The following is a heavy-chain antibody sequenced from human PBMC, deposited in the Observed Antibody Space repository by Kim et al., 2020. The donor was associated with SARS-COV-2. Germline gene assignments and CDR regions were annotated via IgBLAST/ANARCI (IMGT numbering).Heavy chain of an antibody. D-gene: IGHD6-13*01. Sequence: SETLSLTCTVSGGSISSGGYYWSWIRQHPGKGLEWIGYIYYSGSTYYNPSLKSRVTISVDTSKNQFSLKLSSVTAADTAVYYCARGGRGSSWCWYFELWGRGTLVTVSS. J-gene: IGHJ2*01. V-gene: IGHV4-31*03. CDR2: IYYSGST. CDR1: GGSISSGGYY. CDR3: ARGGRGSSWCWYFEL.